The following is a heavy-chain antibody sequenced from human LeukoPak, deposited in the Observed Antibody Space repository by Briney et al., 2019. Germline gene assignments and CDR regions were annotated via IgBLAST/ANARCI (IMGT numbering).Heavy chain of an antibody. V-gene: IGHV4-34*01. CDR2: INHSGST. CDR3: ARPNPSSGRFVGSRGLWFDP. Sequence: SETLSLTCAVYGGSFSGYYWSWIRQPPGKGLEWIGEINHSGSTNYNPSLKSRVTISVDTSKNQFSLKLSSVTAADTAVYYCARPNPSSGRFVGSRGLWFDPWGQGTPVTVSS. J-gene: IGHJ5*02. D-gene: IGHD6-19*01. CDR1: GGSFSGYY.